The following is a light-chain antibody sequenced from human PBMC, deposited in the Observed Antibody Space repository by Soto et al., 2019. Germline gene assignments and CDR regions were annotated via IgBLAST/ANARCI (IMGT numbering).Light chain of an antibody. CDR1: QSVSSN. V-gene: IGKV3-15*01. CDR2: GAS. Sequence: EIVMTQSPATLSVSPGERATLSCRASQSVSSNLAWYQQKPGQAPRLLIYGASTRATGIPARFSGSGSGTEFTLTISSLQSEDVAVYYCQQYNNWQYTFGQGPKMEI. CDR3: QQYNNWQYT. J-gene: IGKJ2*01.